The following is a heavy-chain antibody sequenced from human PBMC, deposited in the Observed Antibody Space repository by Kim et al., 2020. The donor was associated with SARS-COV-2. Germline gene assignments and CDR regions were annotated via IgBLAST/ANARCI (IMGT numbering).Heavy chain of an antibody. CDR2: ISGSGGST. CDR3: AKRIAAAGRWYYFDY. D-gene: IGHD6-13*01. V-gene: IGHV3-23*01. CDR1: GFTFSSYV. Sequence: GGSLRLSCAASGFTFSSYVMSWVRQAPGKGLEWVSAISGSGGSTYFADSVKGRFTISRDNSKNTLYLQMNSLRAEDTAVYYCAKRIAAAGRWYYFDYWGQGTLVTVSS. J-gene: IGHJ4*02.